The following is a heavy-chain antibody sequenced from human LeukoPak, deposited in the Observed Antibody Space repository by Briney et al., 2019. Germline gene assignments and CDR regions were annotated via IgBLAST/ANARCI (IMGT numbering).Heavy chain of an antibody. D-gene: IGHD1-26*01. CDR1: GFPFSSYW. V-gene: IGHV3-21*04. CDR2: ISYTGPYI. CDR3: VRDRGTYRPIDY. J-gene: IGHJ4*02. Sequence: GGSLRLSCAASGFPFSSYWMSWVRQAPGKGLEWVSSISYTGPYIYYADSVKGRFTISRDNAQNSLYLQMNSLRAEDTAIYYCVRDRGTYRPIDYWGQGTLVTVSS.